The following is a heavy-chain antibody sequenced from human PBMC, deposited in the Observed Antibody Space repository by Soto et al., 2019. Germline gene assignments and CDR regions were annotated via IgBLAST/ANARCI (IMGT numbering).Heavy chain of an antibody. V-gene: IGHV1-2*04. CDR2: INPNSGGT. Sequence: GASAELTCKDSVYGITGYYRRWPRQEHRKGLEWMGWINPNSGGTNYAQKFQGWVTMTRDTSISTAYMELSRLRSDDTAVYYCARDGSVAYCSGGSCYSYGAFDIWGQGTMVTVSS. J-gene: IGHJ3*02. D-gene: IGHD2-15*01. CDR3: ARDGSVAYCSGGSCYSYGAFDI. CDR1: VYGITGYY.